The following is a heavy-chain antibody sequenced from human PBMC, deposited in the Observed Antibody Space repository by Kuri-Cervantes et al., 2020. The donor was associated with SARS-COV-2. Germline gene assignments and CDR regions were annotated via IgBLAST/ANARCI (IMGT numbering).Heavy chain of an antibody. CDR3: AKDSYCSSTSCHNWFDP. Sequence: GESLKISCAASGFTFSSYGMHWVRQAPGKGLEWVAVISYDGSNKYYADSVKGRFTISRDSSKNTLYLQMNSLRAEDTAVYYCAKDSYCSSTSCHNWFDPWGQGTLVTVSS. D-gene: IGHD2-2*01. CDR1: GFTFSSYG. J-gene: IGHJ5*02. CDR2: ISYDGSNK. V-gene: IGHV3-30*18.